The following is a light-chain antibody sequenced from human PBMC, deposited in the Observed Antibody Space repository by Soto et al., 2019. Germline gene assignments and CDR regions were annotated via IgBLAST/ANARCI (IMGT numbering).Light chain of an antibody. V-gene: IGKV1-39*01. J-gene: IGKJ1*01. Sequence: DIQMTQSPSSLSASVGDRVTISCRASQSIRNYVSWYQQKPGIAPKLLIRAASTLQSGVPSXFSGSGSGKDFTLTISSLQIEDFATYFCQQTDSTPQTFGQGTNVEI. CDR3: QQTDSTPQT. CDR1: QSIRNY. CDR2: AAS.